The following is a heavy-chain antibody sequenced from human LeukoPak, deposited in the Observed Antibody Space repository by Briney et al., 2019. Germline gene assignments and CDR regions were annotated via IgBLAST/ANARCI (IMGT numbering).Heavy chain of an antibody. CDR3: ARDRNSPICMDV. CDR2: ISAYNGNT. V-gene: IGHV1-18*01. Sequence: RASVKVSCKASGYTFISYVISWVRQAPGPGLKRMGWISAYNGNTNYAQKLQCRVTMTTDTSTSTAYMELRSLRSDDTAVYYCARDRNSPICMDVWGQGTTVTVSS. D-gene: IGHD4-23*01. CDR1: GYTFISYV. J-gene: IGHJ6*02.